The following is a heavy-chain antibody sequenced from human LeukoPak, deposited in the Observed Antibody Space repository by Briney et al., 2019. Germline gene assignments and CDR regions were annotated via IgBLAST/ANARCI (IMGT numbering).Heavy chain of an antibody. CDR2: IYYSGST. CDR1: GGSISSGDYY. D-gene: IGHD3-22*01. J-gene: IGHJ4*02. V-gene: IGHV4-30-4*01. Sequence: SETLSLTCTVPGGSISSGDYYWSWIRQPPGKGLEWIGYIYYSGSTYYNPSLKSRVTISVDTSKNQFSLKLSSVTAADTAVYYCARVGDYYDSSGYYLFDYWGQGTLVTVSS. CDR3: ARVGDYYDSSGYYLFDY.